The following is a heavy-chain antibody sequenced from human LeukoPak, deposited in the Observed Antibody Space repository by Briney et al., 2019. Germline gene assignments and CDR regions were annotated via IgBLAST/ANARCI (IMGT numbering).Heavy chain of an antibody. V-gene: IGHV3-23*01. J-gene: IGHJ4*02. CDR3: AKDLSYRQQLDDY. CDR1: GLTFNNYA. Sequence: GGSLRLSCAVSGLTFNNYAMSWVRQAPGKGLEWVSAISKSGDHTYYAASAKGRFTISRDNSKNTLYLQMNSLRAEDTAVYYCAKDLSYRQQLDDYWGQGTLVTVSS. CDR2: ISKSGDHT. D-gene: IGHD6-13*01.